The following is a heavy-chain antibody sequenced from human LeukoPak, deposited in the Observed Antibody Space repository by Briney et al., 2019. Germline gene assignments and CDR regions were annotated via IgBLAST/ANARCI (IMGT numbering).Heavy chain of an antibody. Sequence: KPSETLSLTCAVYGGSFSGYYWSWIRQPPGKGLEWIGDINHRGSTNYNPSLKSRVTISGDPSKNQFSQTLSSVPAADTAVYYCARVINWYFDLGGRGTLVTVSS. V-gene: IGHV4-34*01. D-gene: IGHD3-16*01. J-gene: IGHJ2*01. CDR3: ARVINWYFDL. CDR2: INHRGST. CDR1: GGSFSGYY.